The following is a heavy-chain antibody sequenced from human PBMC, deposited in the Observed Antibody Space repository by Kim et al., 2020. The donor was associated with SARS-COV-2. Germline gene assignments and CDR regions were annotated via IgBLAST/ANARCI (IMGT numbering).Heavy chain of an antibody. CDR1: GFTFSSRY. V-gene: IGHV3-23*01. J-gene: IGHJ4*01. CDR3: ARDWEGSGQYVDFDY. CDR2: ISGTGGSI. D-gene: IGHD6-19*01. Sequence: GGSLRLSCAASGFTFSSRYMSWVRQAPGKGLEWVAAISGTGGSIYYADSVKGRFSISRDNAKNTLFLQMNSLRGDDTAVYYCARDWEGSGQYVDFDY.